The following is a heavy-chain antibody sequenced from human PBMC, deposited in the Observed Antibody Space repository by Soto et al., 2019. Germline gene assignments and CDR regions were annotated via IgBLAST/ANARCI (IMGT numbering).Heavy chain of an antibody. V-gene: IGHV1-18*01. CDR2: ISAYNGDT. J-gene: IGHJ4*02. CDR3: ARSGAYCTSITCLFDSF. D-gene: IGHD2-8*01. Sequence: ASVKVSCKASGYTFTGYHKHWGRQAPGQGLEWMGWISAYNGDTNYAQKFQDRVTLTTDTSTTTAYMELRNLGSDDTAVYYCARSGAYCTSITCLFDSFWGLGTLVTVSS. CDR1: GYTFTGYH.